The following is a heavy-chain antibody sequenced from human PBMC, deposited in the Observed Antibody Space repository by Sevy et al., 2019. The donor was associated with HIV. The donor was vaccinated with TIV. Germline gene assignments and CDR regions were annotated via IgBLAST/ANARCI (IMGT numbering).Heavy chain of an antibody. Sequence: GGSLRLSCAASGFTFSSYGMHWVRQAPGKGLEWVAVIWYDGSNKYYADSVKGRFTISRDNSKNTLYLQMNSLRAEDTAVYYCARDLRLYGYQLLPDYWGQGTLVTVSS. CDR2: IWYDGSNK. D-gene: IGHD2-2*01. J-gene: IGHJ4*02. V-gene: IGHV3-33*01. CDR3: ARDLRLYGYQLLPDY. CDR1: GFTFSSYG.